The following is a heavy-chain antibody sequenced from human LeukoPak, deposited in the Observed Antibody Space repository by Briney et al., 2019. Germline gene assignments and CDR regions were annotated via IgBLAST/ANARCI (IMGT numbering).Heavy chain of an antibody. J-gene: IGHJ4*02. V-gene: IGHV1-18*01. D-gene: IGHD4-17*01. CDR2: ISAYNGNT. CDR3: ARKVNGDYYSDY. Sequence: ASVKVSCKASGYTFTSYGISWVRQAPGQGLEWMGWISAYNGNTNYAQKPQGRVTMTTDTSTSTAYMELRSLRSDDTAVYYCARKVNGDYYSDYWGQGTLVTVSS. CDR1: GYTFTSYG.